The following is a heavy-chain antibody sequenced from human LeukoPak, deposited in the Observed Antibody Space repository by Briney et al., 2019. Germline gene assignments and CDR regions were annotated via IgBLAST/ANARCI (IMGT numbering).Heavy chain of an antibody. V-gene: IGHV4-39*01. J-gene: IGHJ6*02. CDR2: IYYSGST. Sequence: SETLSLTCTVSGGSISSSSYYWGWICQPPGKGLEWIGSIYYSGSTYYNPSLKSRVTISVDTSKNQFSLKLSSVTAADTAVYYCASSRFLEWLFGMDVWGQGTTVTVSS. CDR3: ASSRFLEWLFGMDV. D-gene: IGHD3-3*01. CDR1: GGSISSSSYY.